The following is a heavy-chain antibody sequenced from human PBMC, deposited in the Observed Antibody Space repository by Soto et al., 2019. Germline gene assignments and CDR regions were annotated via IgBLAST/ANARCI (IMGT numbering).Heavy chain of an antibody. CDR1: GGTFSSYA. CDR2: IIPIFGTA. V-gene: IGHV1-69*12. CDR3: ARVDGSGSYFDY. D-gene: IGHD3-10*01. Sequence: QVQLVQSGAEVKKPGSSVKVSCKASGGTFSSYAISWVRQAPGQGLEWMGGIIPIFGTANYAQKFQGRVTSTADESTSTAYMVLSSLRAEDTAVYYCARVDGSGSYFDYWGQGTLVTVSS. J-gene: IGHJ4*02.